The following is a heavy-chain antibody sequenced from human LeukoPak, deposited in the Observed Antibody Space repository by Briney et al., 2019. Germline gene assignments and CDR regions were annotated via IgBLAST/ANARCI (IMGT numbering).Heavy chain of an antibody. V-gene: IGHV4-34*01. CDR1: GGSFSGYY. J-gene: IGHJ5*02. CDR2: INHSGST. CDR3: ARGPDSSPLNWFDP. D-gene: IGHD6-13*01. Sequence: PSETLSLTCAVYGGSFSGYYWSWIRQPPGKGLEWIGEINHSGSTNYNPSLKSRVTISVDTSKNQFSLKLSSVTAADTAVYYCARGPDSSPLNWFDPWAREPWSPSPQ.